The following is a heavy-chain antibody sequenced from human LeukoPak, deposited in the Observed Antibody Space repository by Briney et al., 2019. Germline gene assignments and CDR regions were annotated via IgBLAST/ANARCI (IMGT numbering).Heavy chain of an antibody. CDR2: IYHSGST. D-gene: IGHD6-13*01. V-gene: IGHV4-30-2*01. CDR1: GGSISSGGYS. J-gene: IGHJ4*02. CDR3: ARVNVAAVDY. Sequence: PSQTLSLTCAVSGGSISSGGYSWSWIRQPPGEGLEWIGYIYHSGSTYYNPSLKSRVTISVDRSKNQFSLKLSSVTAADTAVYYCARVNVAAVDYWGQGTLVTVSS.